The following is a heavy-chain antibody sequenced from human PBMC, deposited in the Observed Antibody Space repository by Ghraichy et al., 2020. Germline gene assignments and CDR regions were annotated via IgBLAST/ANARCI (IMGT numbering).Heavy chain of an antibody. CDR1: GFSFNDYI. J-gene: IGHJ4*02. Sequence: GGSPRLSCAGSGFSFNDYIINWVRQAPGKGLEWVSSISSSGDFSYSAASVKGRFTISGDYAKNSVSLEMDSLGVEDTALYYCARVVGIAPAGPLDFWGQGNLGNVAS. D-gene: IGHD2-21*01. CDR2: ISSSGDFS. V-gene: IGHV3-21*01. CDR3: ARVVGIAPAGPLDF.